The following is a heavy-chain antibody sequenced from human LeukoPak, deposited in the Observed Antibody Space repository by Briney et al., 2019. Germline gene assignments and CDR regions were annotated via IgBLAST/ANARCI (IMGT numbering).Heavy chain of an antibody. V-gene: IGHV4-61*01. CDR1: GGSISSSYY. Sequence: SETLSLTCAVSGGSISSSYYWSWIRQPPGKGLEWIGYIYYSGSTNYNPSLKSRVTISVDTSKNQFSLKLSSVTAADTAVYYCARNKGGSGAHSYYYYMDVWGKGTTVTISS. D-gene: IGHD2-15*01. CDR2: IYYSGST. CDR3: ARNKGGSGAHSYYYYMDV. J-gene: IGHJ6*03.